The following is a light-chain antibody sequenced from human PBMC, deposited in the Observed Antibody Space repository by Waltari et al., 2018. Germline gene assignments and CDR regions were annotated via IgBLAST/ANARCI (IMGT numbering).Light chain of an antibody. J-gene: IGKJ1*01. CDR2: AAS. CDR1: HSISSY. Sequence: DIQMTQSPPSLSASVGDRVTITCRASHSISSYLNWYQQSPGKAPRLLIYAASILQSGVPSRFSGSGSGTDFTLIISSLQPEDFATYYCQQSYSTPWTFGQGTNVEIK. V-gene: IGKV1-39*01. CDR3: QQSYSTPWT.